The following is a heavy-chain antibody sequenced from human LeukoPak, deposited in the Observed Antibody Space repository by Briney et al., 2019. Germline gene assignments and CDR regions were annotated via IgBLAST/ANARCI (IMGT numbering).Heavy chain of an antibody. V-gene: IGHV1-69*13. J-gene: IGHJ3*01. CDR2: IIPIYGSA. CDR1: GGGFTFTSHA. Sequence: SVKVSCKASGGGFTFTSHAITWVRQAPGQGLEWMAGIIPIYGSASYAQKFQGRVTVTSDESTRTVYMELSSLRSENTAVYYCAGFFYDESHDAFDLWGQGTMVTVSS. D-gene: IGHD2/OR15-2a*01. CDR3: AGFFYDESHDAFDL.